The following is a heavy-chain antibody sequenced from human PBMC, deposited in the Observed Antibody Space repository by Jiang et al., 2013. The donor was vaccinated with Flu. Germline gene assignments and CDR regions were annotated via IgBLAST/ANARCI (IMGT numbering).Heavy chain of an antibody. V-gene: IGHV3-30-3*01. D-gene: IGHD5-18*01. CDR1: GFTFSSYA. CDR2: ISYDGSNK. CDR3: ARDQVDTYDYGMDV. J-gene: IGHJ6*02. Sequence: RSLRLSCAASGFTFSSYAMHWVRQAPGKGLEWVAVISYDGSNKYYADSVKGRFTISRDNSKNTLYLQMNSLRAEDTAVYYCARDQVDTYDYGMDVWGQGTTVTVSS.